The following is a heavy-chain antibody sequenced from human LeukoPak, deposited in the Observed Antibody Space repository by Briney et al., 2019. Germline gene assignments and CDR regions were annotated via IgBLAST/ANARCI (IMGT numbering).Heavy chain of an antibody. CDR3: ATPAIYCSGGSCYYGTVFDY. J-gene: IGHJ4*02. Sequence: ASVKVSCKVSGYTLTELSMHWVRKAPGKGLEWMGGFDPEDGETIYAQKFQGRVTMTEDTSTDTAYMELSSLRSEDTAVYYCATPAIYCSGGSCYYGTVFDYWGQGTLVTVSS. V-gene: IGHV1-24*01. D-gene: IGHD2-15*01. CDR1: GYTLTELS. CDR2: FDPEDGET.